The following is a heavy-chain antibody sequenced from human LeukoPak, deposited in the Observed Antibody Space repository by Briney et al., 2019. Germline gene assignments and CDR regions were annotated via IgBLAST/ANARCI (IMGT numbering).Heavy chain of an antibody. Sequence: GGSLRLSCAASGFTFHDYTMHWVRQDPRKGLEWVSLITWNGDVTYYADFVKGRFTISRDNSKNSLYLQINSLRIEDSALYFCANERNRVFEAWGQGTLVTVSS. J-gene: IGHJ4*02. CDR2: ITWNGDVT. CDR3: ANERNRVFEA. V-gene: IGHV3-43*01. CDR1: GFTFHDYT. D-gene: IGHD1-14*01.